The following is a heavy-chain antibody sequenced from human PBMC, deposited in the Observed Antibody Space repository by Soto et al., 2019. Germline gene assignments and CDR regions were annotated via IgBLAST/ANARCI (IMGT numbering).Heavy chain of an antibody. V-gene: IGHV3-23*01. CDR2: ISGSGNST. Sequence: GGSLRLSCVASGFTFGSYAMSWVRQTPGKGLEWVSSISGSGNSTYYADSVKGRFTISRDKSTNTLYLQMNNLRAEDTAVYYCAKVLGYSYGSFDSWGQGTLVTVSS. CDR3: AKVLGYSYGSFDS. D-gene: IGHD5-18*01. CDR1: GFTFGSYA. J-gene: IGHJ4*02.